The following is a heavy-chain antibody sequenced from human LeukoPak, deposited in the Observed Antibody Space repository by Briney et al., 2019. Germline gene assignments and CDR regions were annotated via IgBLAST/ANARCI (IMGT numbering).Heavy chain of an antibody. CDR1: GGSITSSSYY. CDR3: ARAMSIAARLQTIFDY. D-gene: IGHD6-6*01. Sequence: SETLSLTCTVSGGSITSSSYYWGWIRQPPGKGLEWIGTISYSGGTYYNPSLKSRVTLSVDTSKNQFSLNLTSVTAADTAVYYCARAMSIAARLQTIFDYWGQGTLVTVSS. CDR2: ISYSGGT. V-gene: IGHV4-39*01. J-gene: IGHJ4*02.